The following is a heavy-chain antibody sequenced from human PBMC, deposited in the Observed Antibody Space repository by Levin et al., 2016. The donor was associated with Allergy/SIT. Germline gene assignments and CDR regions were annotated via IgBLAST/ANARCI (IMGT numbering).Heavy chain of an antibody. Sequence: GESLKISCAASGFTFSSYAMSWVRQAPGKGLEWVSSISDSGNNTYYADSVKGRFTISRDNAKNSLYLQMDSLRADDTAVYYCATSPRIAVAGIDYWGQGTLVTVSS. CDR2: ISDSGNNT. J-gene: IGHJ4*02. CDR3: ATSPRIAVAGIDY. D-gene: IGHD6-19*01. CDR1: GFTFSSYA. V-gene: IGHV3-23*01.